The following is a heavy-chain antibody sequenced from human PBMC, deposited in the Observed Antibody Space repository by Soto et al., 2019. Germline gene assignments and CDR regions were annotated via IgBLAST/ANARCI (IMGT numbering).Heavy chain of an antibody. Sequence: GASVKFSCKTSGYTFSSIGISWVRQAPGQGLEWMGWISPHKGDTYYAQRLQGRVTMTTDTSTSTAYMELRSLRSDDTAVYFCARDLDGSGSYYTNYWGQGTLVTAPQ. CDR3: ARDLDGSGSYYTNY. V-gene: IGHV1-18*01. CDR1: GYTFSSIG. D-gene: IGHD3-10*01. CDR2: ISPHKGDT. J-gene: IGHJ4*02.